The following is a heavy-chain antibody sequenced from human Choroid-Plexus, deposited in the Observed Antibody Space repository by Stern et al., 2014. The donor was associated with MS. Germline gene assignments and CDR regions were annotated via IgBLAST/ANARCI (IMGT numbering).Heavy chain of an antibody. CDR3: AKDRQYLTYFFDH. Sequence: QVQLVESGGGVVQPGRPLRLSCAASGFTFGSCAMHWVRQAPGKGLEWVAGVAYDGINKYYADSVKGRFTISRDNSQNTLYMQMSSLRPEDTAVYYCAKDRQYLTYFFDHWGQGSLVTVSS. CDR1: GFTFGSCA. J-gene: IGHJ5*02. CDR2: VAYDGINK. V-gene: IGHV3-30*18. D-gene: IGHD2/OR15-2a*01.